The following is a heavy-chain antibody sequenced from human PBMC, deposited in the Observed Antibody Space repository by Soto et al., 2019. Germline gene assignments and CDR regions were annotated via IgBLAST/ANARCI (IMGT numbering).Heavy chain of an antibody. CDR3: ARTSAAGKNYNGMDV. V-gene: IGHV5-51*01. CDR2: IYPGDSDT. CDR1: GYSFTSYW. D-gene: IGHD6-13*01. J-gene: IGHJ6*02. Sequence: RESLKISCKGSGYSFTSYWIGWVRQIPGKGLEWMGIIYPGDSDTRYSPSFQGQVTISADKSISTAYLQWSSLKASDTAMYYCARTSAAGKNYNGMDVWGQGTTVTVSS.